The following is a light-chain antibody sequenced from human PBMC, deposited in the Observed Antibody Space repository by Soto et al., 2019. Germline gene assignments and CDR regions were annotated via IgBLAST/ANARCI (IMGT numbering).Light chain of an antibody. V-gene: IGKV3-15*01. CDR3: QQRSNWPPTWT. Sequence: EIVMTQSPATLSVSPGERATLSCRASQSVSSNLAWYQQKPGQAPRLLIYGASTRATGIPARFSGSGSGTEFTLTISSLEPEDFAVYYCQQRSNWPPTWTFGQGTKVDI. J-gene: IGKJ1*01. CDR2: GAS. CDR1: QSVSSN.